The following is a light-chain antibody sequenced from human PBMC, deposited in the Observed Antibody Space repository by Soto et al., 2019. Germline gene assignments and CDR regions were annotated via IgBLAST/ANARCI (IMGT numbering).Light chain of an antibody. Sequence: EIMLTQSPGTLSLSPGERATLSCRASQSVSSSYLAWYQQKPGQAHRLLIYGASSRATRIPDMFSGSGSGTDFALTISRLEPEDFEVYYCQQYHGSPYTFGQGTKLEIK. J-gene: IGKJ2*01. CDR2: GAS. CDR1: QSVSSSY. V-gene: IGKV3-20*01. CDR3: QQYHGSPYT.